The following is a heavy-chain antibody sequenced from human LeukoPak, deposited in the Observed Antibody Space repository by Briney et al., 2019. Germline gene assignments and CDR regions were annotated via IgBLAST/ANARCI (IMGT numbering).Heavy chain of an antibody. CDR1: GYTFTSYY. V-gene: IGHV1-46*01. CDR2: INPSGGST. D-gene: IGHD2-2*02. Sequence: ASVKVSCKASGYTFTSYYMHWVRQAPGQGLEWMGIINPSGGSTSYAQKFQGRVTMTRDMSTSTVYMELSSLRSEDTAVYYCARGVGCSSTSCYSYYYYYYMDVRGKGTTVTVSS. J-gene: IGHJ6*03. CDR3: ARGVGCSSTSCYSYYYYYYMDV.